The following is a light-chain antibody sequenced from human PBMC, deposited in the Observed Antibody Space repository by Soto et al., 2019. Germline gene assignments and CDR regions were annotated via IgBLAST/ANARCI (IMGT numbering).Light chain of an antibody. J-gene: IGKJ1*01. CDR3: QHYNSYSEA. Sequence: DIQMTQSPSTLSGSVGDRVTITCRASQTISSWLAWYQQKPGKAPKLLIYKSSTLKSGDPQRFSGSGSGTEFTLTSSRLQPDDFATYYRQHYNSYSEAFGQGTKVELK. V-gene: IGKV1-5*03. CDR1: QTISSW. CDR2: KSS.